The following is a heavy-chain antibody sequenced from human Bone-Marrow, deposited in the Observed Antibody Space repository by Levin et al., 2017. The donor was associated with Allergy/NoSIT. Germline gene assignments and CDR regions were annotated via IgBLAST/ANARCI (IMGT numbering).Heavy chain of an antibody. CDR1: GFTFSSYA. J-gene: IGHJ4*02. D-gene: IGHD4-23*01. CDR2: ISGSGGST. V-gene: IGHV3-23*01. Sequence: GESLKISCAASGFTFSSYAMSWVRQAPGKGLEWVSAISGSGGSTYYADSVKGRFTISRDNSKNTLYLQMNSLRAEDTAVYYCAKDYGGNSGFLDYWGQGTLVTVSS. CDR3: AKDYGGNSGFLDY.